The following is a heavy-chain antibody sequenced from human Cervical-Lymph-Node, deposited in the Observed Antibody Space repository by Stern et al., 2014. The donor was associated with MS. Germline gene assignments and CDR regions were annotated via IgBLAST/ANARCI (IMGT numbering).Heavy chain of an antibody. CDR3: AGHGNTSFVN. Sequence: QLQLQESGPGLVQPSETLSLTCTVSGGSISNYYWSWIRQPPGQGLEWIGYIYYIGPTTYHPSLKSRVTTPLDTSNNPFSLRLSPVSVADTAVYYWAGHGNTSFVNGGQGTLVTISS. J-gene: IGHJ4*02. CDR2: IYYIGPT. V-gene: IGHV4-59*08. D-gene: IGHD4-23*01. CDR1: GGSISNYY.